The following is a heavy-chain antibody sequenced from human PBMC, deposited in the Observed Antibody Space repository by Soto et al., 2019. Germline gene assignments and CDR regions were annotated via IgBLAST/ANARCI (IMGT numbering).Heavy chain of an antibody. D-gene: IGHD3-3*02. J-gene: IGHJ3*02. V-gene: IGHV4-4*02. Sequence: QVHLQESGPGLVQPSGTLSLTCGVSGASVPDYWWTWVRQSPGKGLEWIAEIHHTGGTNYKPSLKSRVTISVDNSRNHVSLRLTSVTAADTAMYYCARGAFWAFDIWGQGTMVTVSS. CDR1: GASVPDYW. CDR3: ARGAFWAFDI. CDR2: IHHTGGT.